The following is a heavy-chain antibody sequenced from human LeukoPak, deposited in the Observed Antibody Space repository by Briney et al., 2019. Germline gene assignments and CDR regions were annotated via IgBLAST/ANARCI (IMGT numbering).Heavy chain of an antibody. CDR3: ARAKLRDTFDY. Sequence: GRSLRLSCAASGFTFSSYAMHWVRQAPGRRLEWVAVISDEGRNIYYADSVKGRFTISSDNSKNTLYLQMNSLRAEDTAVYYCARAKLRDTFDYWGQGTLVTGSS. CDR1: GFTFSSYA. D-gene: IGHD1-7*01. V-gene: IGHV3-30*04. J-gene: IGHJ4*02. CDR2: ISDEGRNI.